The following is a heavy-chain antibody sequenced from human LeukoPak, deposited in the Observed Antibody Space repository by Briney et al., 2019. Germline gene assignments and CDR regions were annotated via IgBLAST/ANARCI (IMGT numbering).Heavy chain of an antibody. CDR1: GFIFSSYV. V-gene: IGHV3-30-3*01. CDR2: ISYDGSNK. CDR3: ARGVGRTRAPPLDY. Sequence: PGRSLRLSCAASGFIFSSYVMHWVRQAPGKGLEWVAVISYDGSNKYNADSAKGRFTISRDNSKNTLYLEMNSLRAEDTAVYYCARGVGRTRAPPLDYWGQGTLVTVSS. J-gene: IGHJ4*02. D-gene: IGHD2-15*01.